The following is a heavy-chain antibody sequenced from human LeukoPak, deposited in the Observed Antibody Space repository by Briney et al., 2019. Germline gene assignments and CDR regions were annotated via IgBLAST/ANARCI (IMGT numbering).Heavy chain of an antibody. V-gene: IGHV1-18*01. CDR2: VSTFTPYT. J-gene: IGHJ4*02. Sequence: ASVKVSCRASGYTFSSYGIAWVRQAPGQGLEWMGWVSTFTPYTNYAQKFQGRVTITADKSTSTAYMELSSLRSEDTAVYYCARDRGHGDSPPNFDYWGQGTLVTVSS. CDR1: GYTFSSYG. CDR3: ARDRGHGDSPPNFDY. D-gene: IGHD4-17*01.